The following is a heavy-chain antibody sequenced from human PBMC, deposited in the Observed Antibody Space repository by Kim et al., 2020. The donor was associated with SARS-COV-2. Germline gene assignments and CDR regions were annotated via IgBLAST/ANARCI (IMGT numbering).Heavy chain of an antibody. CDR2: INHSGST. V-gene: IGHV4-34*01. CDR1: GGSFSGYY. CDR3: ARGSPRWAGRPRLNYFDF. J-gene: IGHJ4*02. D-gene: IGHD3-16*01. Sequence: SETLSLTCAVYGGSFSGYYWSWIRQPPGKGLEWIGEINHSGSTNYNPSLKSRVTISVDTSKNQFSLKLSSVTAADTAVYYCARGSPRWAGRPRLNYFDFWGQENLLPVSS.